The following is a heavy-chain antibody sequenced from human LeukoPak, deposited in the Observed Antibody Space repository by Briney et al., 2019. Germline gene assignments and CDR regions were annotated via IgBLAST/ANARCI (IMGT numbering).Heavy chain of an antibody. Sequence: GRSLRLSCAASGFTFSSYGMHWVRQAPGKGLEWVAFIRYDGRNKYYADSVKGRFTISRDNSKNTLYLQMNGLRAEDSAVYFCAKADRRWATYYYDTSGYYYDYWGQGTLVTVSS. CDR3: AKADRRWATYYYDTSGYYYDY. CDR1: GFTFSSYG. CDR2: IRYDGRNK. D-gene: IGHD3-22*01. J-gene: IGHJ4*02. V-gene: IGHV3-30*02.